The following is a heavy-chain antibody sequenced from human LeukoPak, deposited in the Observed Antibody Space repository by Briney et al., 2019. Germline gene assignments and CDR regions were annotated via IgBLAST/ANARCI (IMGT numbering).Heavy chain of an antibody. V-gene: IGHV4-30-4*08. CDR2: IYYSGST. CDR3: ARVSTIFGVVIMGVDY. Sequence: PSETLSLTCTVSGGSISSGDHYWSWIRQPPGKGLEWIGYIYYSGSTYYNPSLKSRVTISVDTSKNQFSLKLSSVTAADTAVYYCARVSTIFGVVIMGVDYWGQGTLVTVSS. J-gene: IGHJ4*02. CDR1: GGSISSGDHY. D-gene: IGHD3-3*01.